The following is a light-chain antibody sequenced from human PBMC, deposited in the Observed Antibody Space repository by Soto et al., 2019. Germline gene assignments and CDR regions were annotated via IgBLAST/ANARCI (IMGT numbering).Light chain of an antibody. CDR1: QSVSSSY. V-gene: IGKV3-20*01. J-gene: IGKJ4*01. Sequence: ENGLTQSPGTVSLSPGERATLSCRASQSVSSSYLAWYQQKPGQAPRLLIYVASSRATGIPDRFSGSGSGTDFTLTISRLEPEDFAVYYCPQYGSSPQTFGGGTKVDIK. CDR3: PQYGSSPQT. CDR2: VAS.